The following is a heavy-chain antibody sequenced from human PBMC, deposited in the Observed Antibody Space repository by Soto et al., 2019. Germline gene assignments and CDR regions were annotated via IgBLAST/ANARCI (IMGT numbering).Heavy chain of an antibody. D-gene: IGHD5-12*01. Sequence: QVQLVQSGAEVKTPGSSLKVSCKVSGSRFSNFVISWVRQAPGHGLEWLGRIIPIFNSTKYAQKFQGRATITADKSTSTVSLELSSLSSDDTALYYCAREGRGRKAGYNGLVSLGYWGQGTLVTVSS. CDR2: IIPIFNST. J-gene: IGHJ4*02. CDR1: GSRFSNFV. CDR3: AREGRGRKAGYNGLVSLGY. V-gene: IGHV1-69*06.